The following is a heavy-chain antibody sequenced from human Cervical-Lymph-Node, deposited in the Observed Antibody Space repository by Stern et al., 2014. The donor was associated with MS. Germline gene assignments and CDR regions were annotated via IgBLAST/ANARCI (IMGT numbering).Heavy chain of an antibody. V-gene: IGHV3-33*01. CDR2: IWYDGSNK. Sequence: VQLVESGGGVVQPGRSLRLSCAASGFTFSSYGMHWVRQAPGKGLEWVAVIWYDGSNKYYADSVKGRFTISRDNSKNTLYMRMNSLRAEDTAVYYCARDSPRNYYYYGMDVWGQGTTVTVSS. CDR3: ARDSPRNYYYYGMDV. D-gene: IGHD7-27*01. J-gene: IGHJ6*02. CDR1: GFTFSSYG.